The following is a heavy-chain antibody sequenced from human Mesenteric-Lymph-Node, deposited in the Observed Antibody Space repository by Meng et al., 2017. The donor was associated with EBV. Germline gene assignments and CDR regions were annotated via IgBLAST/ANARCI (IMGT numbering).Heavy chain of an antibody. J-gene: IGHJ5*02. CDR2: ISAYNGNT. V-gene: IGHV1-18*01. CDR1: GYTFTSYG. CDR3: ARDDYSSSWYWFDP. D-gene: IGHD6-13*01. Sequence: QVHQVQLGAEVKKPGVSVKVSCKASGYTFTSYGITWVRQAPGQGLEWMGWISAYNGNTNYAQKLQGRVTMTTDTSTSTAYMELRSLRSDDTAVYYCARDDYSSSWYWFDPWGQGTLVTVSS.